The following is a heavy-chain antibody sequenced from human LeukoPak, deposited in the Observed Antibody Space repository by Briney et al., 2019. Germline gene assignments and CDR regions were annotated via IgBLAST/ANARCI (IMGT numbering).Heavy chain of an antibody. CDR1: GGSFSGYY. V-gene: IGHV4-34*01. CDR2: NNHSGST. D-gene: IGHD2-15*01. CDR3: ARGVGAASYYYYYMDV. Sequence: PSETLSLTCAVYGGSFSGYYRSWIRQPPGKGLEWIGENNHSGSTNYNPSLKSRVTISVDTSKNQFSLKLSSVTAADTAVYYCARGVGAASYYYYYMDVWGKGTTVTVSS. J-gene: IGHJ6*03.